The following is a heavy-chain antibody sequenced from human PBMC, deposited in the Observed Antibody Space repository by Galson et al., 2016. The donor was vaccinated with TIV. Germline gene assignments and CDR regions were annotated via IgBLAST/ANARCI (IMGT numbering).Heavy chain of an antibody. D-gene: IGHD3-22*01. CDR3: ARDPNYYDTNSWGH. CDR2: ISTYNGYT. CDR1: GYSFTNYG. V-gene: IGHV1-18*01. Sequence: SVKVSCKASGYSFTNYGIAWVRQAPGQGLEWMGWISTYNGYTDYAQKLQGRVTMTTDTSTSTAYMELRSLRSDDTAMYYCARDPNYYDTNSWGHWGQGTLVIVST. J-gene: IGHJ4*02.